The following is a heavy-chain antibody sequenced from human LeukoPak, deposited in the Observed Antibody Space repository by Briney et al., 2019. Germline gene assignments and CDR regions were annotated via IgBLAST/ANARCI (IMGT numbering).Heavy chain of an antibody. J-gene: IGHJ4*02. CDR2: IIPIFGTA. CDR1: GGTFSSYG. Sequence: ASVKVSCKASGGTFSSYGISWVRQAPGQGLEWMGRIIPIFGTANYAQKFQGRVTITTDESTSTAYMELSSLRSEDTAVYYCARDRGYDILAGYSDLDYWGQGTLVTVSS. D-gene: IGHD3-9*01. CDR3: ARDRGYDILAGYSDLDY. V-gene: IGHV1-69*05.